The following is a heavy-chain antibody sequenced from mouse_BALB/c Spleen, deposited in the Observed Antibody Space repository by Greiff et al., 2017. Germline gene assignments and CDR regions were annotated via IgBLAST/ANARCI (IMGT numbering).Heavy chain of an antibody. CDR2: ISDGGSYT. D-gene: IGHD1-2*01. CDR3: ARGEYGLYAMDY. Sequence: EVHLVESGGGLVKPGGSLKLSCAASGFTFSDYYMYWVRQTPEKRLEWVATISDGGSYTYYPDSVKGRFTISRDNAKNNLYLQMSSLKSEDTAMYYCARGEYGLYAMDYWGQGTSVTVSS. J-gene: IGHJ4*01. V-gene: IGHV5-4*02. CDR1: GFTFSDYY.